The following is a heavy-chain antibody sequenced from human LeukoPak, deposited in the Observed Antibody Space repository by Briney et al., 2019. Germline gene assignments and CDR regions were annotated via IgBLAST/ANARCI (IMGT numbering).Heavy chain of an antibody. CDR1: GGSISSYY. CDR2: IYTSGST. V-gene: IGHV4-4*07. J-gene: IGHJ5*02. Sequence: TSETLSLTCTVSGGSISSYYWSWIRQPAGKGLEWIGRIYTSGSTNYNPSLKSRVTMSVDTSKNQFSLKLYSVTAADTAVYYCARAARYSSSWYTGNWFDPWGQGTLVTVSS. D-gene: IGHD6-13*01. CDR3: ARAARYSSSWYTGNWFDP.